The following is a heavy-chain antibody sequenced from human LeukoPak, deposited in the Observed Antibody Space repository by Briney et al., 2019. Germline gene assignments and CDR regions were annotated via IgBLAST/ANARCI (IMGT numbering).Heavy chain of an antibody. D-gene: IGHD1-1*01. V-gene: IGHV3-48*01. CDR2: ISSSSSMI. CDR3: AKENGRGDY. Sequence: PGGSLRLSCAASGFTFSRYRMNWVRQAPGKGLEWVSYISSSSSMIYNADSVKGRFTISRDNAKNSLYLQMNSLRAEDTALYYCAKENGRGDYWGQGTLVTVSS. J-gene: IGHJ4*02. CDR1: GFTFSRYR.